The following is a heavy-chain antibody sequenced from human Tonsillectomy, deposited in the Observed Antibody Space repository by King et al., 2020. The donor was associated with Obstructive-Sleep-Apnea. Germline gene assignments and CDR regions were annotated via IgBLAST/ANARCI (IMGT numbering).Heavy chain of an antibody. Sequence: VQLVESGGGSVQPGGSLRLSCAAPGFTLSRYWMSWVRQAPGKGLEWVANIKQDGSEKNYVDSVKGRFTISRDNVKNSLYLHMNSLRADDTALYYCVREKEESRGMDVWGKGTTVTVSS. J-gene: IGHJ6*04. V-gene: IGHV3-7*03. CDR3: VREKEESRGMDV. CDR2: IKQDGSEK. CDR1: GFTLSRYW.